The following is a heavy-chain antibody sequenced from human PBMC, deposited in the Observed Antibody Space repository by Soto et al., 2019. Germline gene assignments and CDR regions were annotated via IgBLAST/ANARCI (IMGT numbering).Heavy chain of an antibody. Sequence: EVQLVESGGGLVQPGGSLRLSCAASGFTFSSYDMHWVRQATGKGLEWVSAIGTAGDPYYPGSVKGRFTISRENAKNSLYLQMNSLRAGDTAVYYCARARSCASCYTGVNYYYGMDVWGQGTTVTVSS. CDR3: ARARSCASCYTGVNYYYGMDV. CDR1: GFTFSSYD. J-gene: IGHJ6*02. V-gene: IGHV3-13*05. D-gene: IGHD2-2*02. CDR2: IGTAGDP.